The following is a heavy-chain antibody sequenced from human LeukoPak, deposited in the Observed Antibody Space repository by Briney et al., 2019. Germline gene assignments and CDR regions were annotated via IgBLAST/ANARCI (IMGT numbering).Heavy chain of an antibody. CDR1: GFTFSSYW. Sequence: GGSLRLSCAASGFTFSSYWMHWVRQARGKGLVWVSRINTDGSSTNYADSVKGRFTISRDNAKNTLLLQMNSLRVEDTAVYYCARTASYSGNYYGYFQYWGQGTLVTVSS. J-gene: IGHJ1*01. V-gene: IGHV3-74*01. CDR2: INTDGSST. CDR3: ARTASYSGNYYGYFQY. D-gene: IGHD1-26*01.